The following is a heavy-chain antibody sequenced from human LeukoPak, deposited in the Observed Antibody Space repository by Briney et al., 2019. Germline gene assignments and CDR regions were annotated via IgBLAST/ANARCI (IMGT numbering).Heavy chain of an antibody. CDR1: GFTFSSYW. Sequence: GGSLRLSCAASGFTFSSYWMHWVRQAPGKGLVWVSRINSDGSSTSYADSVKGRFTISRDNAKNTLYLQMNSLRAEDTTVYYCARDHRGSGSRYYYYYMDVWGKGTTVTISS. CDR2: INSDGSST. D-gene: IGHD3-10*01. CDR3: ARDHRGSGSRYYYYYMDV. V-gene: IGHV3-74*01. J-gene: IGHJ6*03.